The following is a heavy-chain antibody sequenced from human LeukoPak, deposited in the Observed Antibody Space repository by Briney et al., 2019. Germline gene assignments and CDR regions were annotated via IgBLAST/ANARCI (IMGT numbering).Heavy chain of an antibody. J-gene: IGHJ4*02. CDR2: IYYSGST. V-gene: IGHV4-31*03. CDR1: AGSTSSGGYY. D-gene: IGHD2-15*01. Sequence: SQTPSLICTVSAGSTSSGGYYWSLIRELPRKRLEWIGYIYYSGSTYYNPSLKSRVAISVDSSKNQFSLTLNSVTGADTAVYYCARGLWISGRFDYWGQGTLVTVSS. CDR3: ARGLWISGRFDY.